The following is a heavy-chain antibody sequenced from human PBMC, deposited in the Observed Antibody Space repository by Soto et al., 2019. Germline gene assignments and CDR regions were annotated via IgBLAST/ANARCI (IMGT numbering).Heavy chain of an antibody. CDR2: IYYSGST. D-gene: IGHD1-20*01. J-gene: IGHJ4*02. V-gene: IGHV4-39*01. CDR3: ARLAITGTFY. Sequence: SETLSLTCTVSGGSISSSSYYWGWIRQPPGKGLEWIGSIYYSGSTYYNPSLKSRVTISVDTSKNQFSLKLRFVTAADTAVYYCARLAITGTFYWGQGTLVTVSS. CDR1: GGSISSSSYY.